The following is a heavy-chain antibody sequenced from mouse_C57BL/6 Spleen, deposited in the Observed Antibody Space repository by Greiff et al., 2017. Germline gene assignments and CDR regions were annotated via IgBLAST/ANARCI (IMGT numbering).Heavy chain of an antibody. Sequence: EVNLVESGEGLVKPGGSLKLSCAASGFTFSSYAMSWVRQTPEKRLEWVAYISSGGDYIYDADTVKGRFTISRDNARNSLYLQMSSLKSEDTAMYYCTRDGLRTDYFDYWGQGTTLTVSS. D-gene: IGHD1-1*01. CDR2: ISSGGDYI. J-gene: IGHJ2*01. CDR3: TRDGLRTDYFDY. CDR1: GFTFSSYA. V-gene: IGHV5-9-1*02.